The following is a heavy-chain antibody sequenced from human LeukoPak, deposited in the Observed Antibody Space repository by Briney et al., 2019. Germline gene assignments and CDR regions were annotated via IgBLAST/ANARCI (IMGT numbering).Heavy chain of an antibody. CDR2: INHSGST. D-gene: IGHD3-10*01. V-gene: IGHV4-34*01. CDR3: ARYRVRSRFDY. J-gene: IGHJ4*02. CDR1: GGSFSGYY. Sequence: SETLSLTCAVYGGSFSGYYWSWIRQPPGKGLEWIGEINHSGSTNYNPSLKSRVTISVDTSKNQLSLKLSSVTAADTAVYYCARYRVRSRFDYWGQGTLVTVSS.